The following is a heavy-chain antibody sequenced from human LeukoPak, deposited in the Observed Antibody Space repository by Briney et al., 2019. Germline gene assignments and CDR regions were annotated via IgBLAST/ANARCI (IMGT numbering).Heavy chain of an antibody. CDR2: ISGSGGNT. V-gene: IGHV3-23*01. Sequence: GGSLRLSCAASGFTLSSYAMSWVRQAPGKGLEWVSGISGSGGNTYYADSVKGRFTISTDNSKNTLFLQMNSLRAEDTAVYYCAKSNGGKLDYWGQGTLVTVSS. CDR3: AKSNGGKLDY. J-gene: IGHJ4*02. D-gene: IGHD4-23*01. CDR1: GFTLSSYA.